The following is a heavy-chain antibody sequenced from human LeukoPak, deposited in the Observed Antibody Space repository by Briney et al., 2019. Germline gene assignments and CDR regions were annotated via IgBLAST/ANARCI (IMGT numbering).Heavy chain of an antibody. V-gene: IGHV4-34*01. J-gene: IGHJ6*03. CDR2: INHSGST. CDR3: ARHGDYGSGSYYYYYYMDV. D-gene: IGHD3-10*01. Sequence: PSETLSLTCAVYGGSFSGYYWSWIRQPPGKGLEWIGEINHSGSTNYNPSLKGRVTISVDTSKNQFSLKLSSVTAADTAVYYCARHGDYGSGSYYYYYYMDVWGKGTTVTVSS. CDR1: GGSFSGYY.